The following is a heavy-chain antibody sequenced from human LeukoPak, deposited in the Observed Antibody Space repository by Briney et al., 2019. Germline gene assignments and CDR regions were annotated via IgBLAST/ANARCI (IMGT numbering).Heavy chain of an antibody. CDR3: ARERNYYYFDY. Sequence: PGVSLRLSCAASGFSFGGYWMHWVRQAPGKGLSWVAGITNDGSKTGYADSVKGRLTISRDNAKNTLYLQMNSLRAGDTAVYYCARERNYYYFDYWGLGSLVTVSS. CDR2: ITNDGSKT. D-gene: IGHD3-10*01. V-gene: IGHV3-74*01. CDR1: GFSFGGYW. J-gene: IGHJ4*02.